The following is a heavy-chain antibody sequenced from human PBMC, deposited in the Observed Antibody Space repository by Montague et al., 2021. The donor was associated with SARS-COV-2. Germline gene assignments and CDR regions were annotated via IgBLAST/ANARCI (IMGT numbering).Heavy chain of an antibody. V-gene: IGHV4-39*01. D-gene: IGHD3-10*01. CDR3: VSLWKYGSGSHYAPWDYYNCGVDV. CDR1: GGSITSSSYY. CDR2: IDYSGXT. Sequence: SETLSLTCSVSGGSITSSSYYWGWIRQSPDKGLEWIGNIDYSGXTXYXXXXKXRVTISVDTSKYQFSLKLRSVTAADTAVYYCVSLWKYGSGSHYAPWDYYNCGVDVGDRGTTVTVSS. J-gene: IGHJ6*02.